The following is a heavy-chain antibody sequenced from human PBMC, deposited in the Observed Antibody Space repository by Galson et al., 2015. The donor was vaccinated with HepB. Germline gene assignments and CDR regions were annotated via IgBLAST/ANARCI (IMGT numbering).Heavy chain of an antibody. Sequence: CTASGYTFTGYYMHWVRQAPGQGLEWMGWINPNSGGTNYAQKFQGRVTMTRDTSISTAYMELSRLRSDDTAVYYCARDPGIAARPYYFDYWGQGTLVTVSS. CDR1: GYTFTGYY. CDR2: INPNSGGT. CDR3: ARDPGIAARPYYFDY. J-gene: IGHJ4*02. D-gene: IGHD6-6*01. V-gene: IGHV1-2*02.